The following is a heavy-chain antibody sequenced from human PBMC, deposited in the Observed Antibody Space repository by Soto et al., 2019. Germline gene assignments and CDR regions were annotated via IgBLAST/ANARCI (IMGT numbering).Heavy chain of an antibody. V-gene: IGHV4-34*02. CDR1: GGSFSDSY. CDR3: ARGRKGYSSTWYVD. Sequence: QVQLQQWGAGLLKPSETLSLTCAFSGGSFSDSYGGLIRQPPGKGLAWIGEISHSGGTNFNPSLKSRVTISIDTSKNHFSLKLSSVTAADTAVYYCARGRKGYSSTWYVDWGQGTLVTVSS. J-gene: IGHJ4*02. CDR2: ISHSGGT. D-gene: IGHD6-13*01.